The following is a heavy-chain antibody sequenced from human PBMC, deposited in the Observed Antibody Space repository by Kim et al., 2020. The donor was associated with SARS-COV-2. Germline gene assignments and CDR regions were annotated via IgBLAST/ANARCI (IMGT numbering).Heavy chain of an antibody. D-gene: IGHD3-3*01. Sequence: TNYNPSLKSRVTISVDTSKNQFSLKLSSVTAADTAVYYCASSLWRFLEDIWGQGTMVTVSS. CDR2: T. J-gene: IGHJ3*02. V-gene: IGHV4-59*01. CDR3: ASSLWRFLEDI.